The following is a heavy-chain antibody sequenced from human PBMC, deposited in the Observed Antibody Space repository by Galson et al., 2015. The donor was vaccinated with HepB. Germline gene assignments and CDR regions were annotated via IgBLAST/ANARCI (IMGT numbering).Heavy chain of an antibody. CDR1: GFTFSSYA. D-gene: IGHD2-15*01. V-gene: IGHV3-23*01. Sequence: SLRLSCAASGFTFSSYAMSWVRQAPGKGLEWVSAISGSGGSTYYADSVKGRFTISRDNSKNTLYLQMNSLRAEDTAVYYCAKSACSGGSCYSVFYFQHWGQGTLVTVSS. CDR3: AKSACSGGSCYSVFYFQH. CDR2: ISGSGGST. J-gene: IGHJ1*01.